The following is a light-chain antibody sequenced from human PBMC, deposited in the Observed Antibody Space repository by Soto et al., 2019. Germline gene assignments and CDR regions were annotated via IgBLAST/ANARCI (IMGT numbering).Light chain of an antibody. CDR2: SNN. CDR3: AAWDDSLNGFYV. Sequence: VLTQPPSSSGTPGQRVTISCSGSSSNIGSNTVNWYQQLPGTAPKLLIYSNNQRPSGVPDRFSGSKSGTSASLAISGLQSEDEADYYCAAWDDSLNGFYVFGTGTKVTVL. J-gene: IGLJ1*01. V-gene: IGLV1-44*01. CDR1: SSNIGSNT.